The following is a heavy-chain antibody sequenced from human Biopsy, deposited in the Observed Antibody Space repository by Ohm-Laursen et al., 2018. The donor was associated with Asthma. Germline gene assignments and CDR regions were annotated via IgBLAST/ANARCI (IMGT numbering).Heavy chain of an antibody. CDR1: GDSFSNYA. Sequence: SSVKVSCKVSGDSFSNYAISWVRQAPGQGLEWMGGLIPVLGTPDHAQMFEGRITITADESTSTAYMELSSLSSEDTAVYYCARGYSGSDRIVYYYSGLEVWGQGTTVTVSS. V-gene: IGHV1-69*01. CDR3: ARGYSGSDRIVYYYSGLEV. J-gene: IGHJ6*02. CDR2: LIPVLGTP. D-gene: IGHD5-12*01.